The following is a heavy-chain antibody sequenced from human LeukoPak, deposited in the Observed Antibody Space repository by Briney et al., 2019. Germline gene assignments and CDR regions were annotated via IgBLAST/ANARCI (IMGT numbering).Heavy chain of an antibody. V-gene: IGHV4-59*01. J-gene: IGHJ3*02. D-gene: IGHD1-26*01. CDR3: ARGLVGATWSI. CDR1: GGSISSYY. Sequence: KPSETLSLTCTVSGGSISSYYWSWIRQPPGKGLEWIGYIYYSGSTNYNPSLKSRVTISVDTSKNQFSLKLSSVTAADTAVYYCARGLVGATWSIWGQGTMVTASS. CDR2: IYYSGST.